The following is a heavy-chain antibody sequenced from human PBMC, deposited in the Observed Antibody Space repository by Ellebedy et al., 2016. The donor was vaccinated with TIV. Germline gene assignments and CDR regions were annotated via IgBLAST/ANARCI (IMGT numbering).Heavy chain of an antibody. CDR3: ARITGYYYYYYMDV. J-gene: IGHJ6*03. CDR2: IYYSGST. D-gene: IGHD3-16*01. Sequence: SETLSLTXTVSGGSISSYYWSWIRQPPGKGLEWIGYIYYSGSTNYNPSLKSRVTISVDTSKNQFSLKLSSVTAADTAVYYCARITGYYYYYYMDVWGKGTTVTVSS. CDR1: GGSISSYY. V-gene: IGHV4-59*01.